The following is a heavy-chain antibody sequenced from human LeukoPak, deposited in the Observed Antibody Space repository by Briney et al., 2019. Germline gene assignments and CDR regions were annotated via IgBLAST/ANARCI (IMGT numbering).Heavy chain of an antibody. CDR2: ISAYNGNT. CDR1: GYTFTSYG. CDR3: ARPRDMAHDFDY. J-gene: IGHJ4*02. V-gene: IGHV1-18*01. Sequence: ASVKVSCKASGYTFTSYGISWVRQAPGQGLEWMGWISAYNGNTNYAQKLQGRVTMTTDTSTSTAYMELRSLGSDDTAVYYCARPRDMAHDFDYWGQGTLVTVSS. D-gene: IGHD2-15*01.